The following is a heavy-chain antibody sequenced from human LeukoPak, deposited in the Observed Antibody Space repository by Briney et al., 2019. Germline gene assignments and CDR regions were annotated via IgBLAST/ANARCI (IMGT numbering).Heavy chain of an antibody. J-gene: IGHJ4*02. CDR3: ARGFSGYDAPCDY. CDR2: IYSGGST. Sequence: GGSLRLSCEASGFTFSSYIMTWVRQAPGKGLEWVSVIYSGGSTYYADSVKGRFTISRDNSKNTLYLQMNSLRAEDTAVYYCARGFSGYDAPCDYWGQGTLVTVSS. CDR1: GFTFSSYI. D-gene: IGHD5-12*01. V-gene: IGHV3-53*01.